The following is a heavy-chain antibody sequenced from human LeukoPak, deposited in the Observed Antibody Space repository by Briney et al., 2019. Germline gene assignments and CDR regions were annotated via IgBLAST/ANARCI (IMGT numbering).Heavy chain of an antibody. D-gene: IGHD1-26*01. CDR1: GFTFSDYY. J-gene: IGHJ4*02. CDR2: ITGSGGTT. CDR3: AKDRLGAILYFDY. Sequence: GGSPRLSCAASGFTFSDYYMSWIRQAPGKGLEWVSAITGSGGTTYYADSVKGRFTISRDNSKNTLYMQMNSLRAGDTAVYYCAKDRLGAILYFDYWGQGTLVTVSS. V-gene: IGHV3-23*01.